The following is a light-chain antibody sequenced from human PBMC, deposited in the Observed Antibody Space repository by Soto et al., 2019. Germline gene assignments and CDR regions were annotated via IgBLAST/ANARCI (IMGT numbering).Light chain of an antibody. J-gene: IGKJ1*01. CDR2: GAY. Sequence: EIVMTQSPATLSVSPGERATLSCRASQSVCSYFAWYQQKPGKAPRLLIYGAYNRATGIPDTLSGGGSGTECTLTISSLQSEDFAVYYCQQYNNAAPWTFGKMPKVEIK. V-gene: IGKV3-15*01. CDR3: QQYNNAAPWT. CDR1: QSVCSY.